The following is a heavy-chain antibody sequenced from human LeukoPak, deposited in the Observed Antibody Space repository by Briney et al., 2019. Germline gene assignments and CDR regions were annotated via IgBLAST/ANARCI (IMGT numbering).Heavy chain of an antibody. CDR1: LFTFSSSA. V-gene: IGHV3-30-3*01. Sequence: PGGALRLSCVASLFTFSSSAMHRVCPAPGKGLERGAVILYDGSNKYYAGTVKGRFTISRDNSKNTLYLQMNSLRAEDTAVYYCARAQTYYYDSSGLYYFDYWGQGTLVTVSS. D-gene: IGHD3-22*01. CDR2: ILYDGSNK. CDR3: ARAQTYYYDSSGLYYFDY. J-gene: IGHJ4*02.